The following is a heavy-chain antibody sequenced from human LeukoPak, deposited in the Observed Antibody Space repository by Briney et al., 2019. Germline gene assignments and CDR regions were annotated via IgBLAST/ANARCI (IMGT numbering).Heavy chain of an antibody. CDR1: GFTFSSYA. V-gene: IGHV3-23*01. D-gene: IGHD2-2*02. CDR3: AKGYCSSTSCYTGSYFDY. J-gene: IGHJ4*02. CDR2: IIGSGGST. Sequence: PGGSLRLSCAASGFTFSSYAMSWVRQAPGKGLEWVSAIIGSGGSTYYADSVKGRFTISRDNSKNTLYLQMNSLRAEDTAVYYCAKGYCSSTSCYTGSYFDYWGQGTLVTVSS.